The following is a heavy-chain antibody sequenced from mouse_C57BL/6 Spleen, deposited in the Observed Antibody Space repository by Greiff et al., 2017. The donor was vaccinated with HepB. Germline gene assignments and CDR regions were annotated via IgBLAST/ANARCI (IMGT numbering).Heavy chain of an antibody. CDR2: INPNNGGT. CDR3: ASGVASRGYFDV. J-gene: IGHJ1*03. Sequence: VQLQQSGPELVKPGASVKMSCKASGYTFTDYNMHWVKQSHGKSLEWIGYINPNNGGTSYNQKFKGKATLTVNKSSSTAYMELRSLTSEDSAVYYCASGVASRGYFDVWGTGTTVTVSS. CDR1: GYTFTDYN. V-gene: IGHV1-22*01.